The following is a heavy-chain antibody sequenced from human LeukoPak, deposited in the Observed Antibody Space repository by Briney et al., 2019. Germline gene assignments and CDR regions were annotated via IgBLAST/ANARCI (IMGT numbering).Heavy chain of an antibody. D-gene: IGHD3-22*01. Sequence: TGGSLRLSCAASGFTFSSYEMNWVRQAPGKGLEWVSYISSSGSTIYYADSVKGRFTISRDNAKNSLYLQMNSLRAEDTAVYYCARGGYYDSSGYYFDYWGQGTLVTVSS. CDR3: ARGGYYDSSGYYFDY. V-gene: IGHV3-48*03. CDR2: ISSSGSTI. J-gene: IGHJ4*02. CDR1: GFTFSSYE.